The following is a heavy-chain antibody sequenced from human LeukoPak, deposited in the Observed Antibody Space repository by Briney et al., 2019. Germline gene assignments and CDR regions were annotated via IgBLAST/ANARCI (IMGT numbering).Heavy chain of an antibody. V-gene: IGHV4-39*07. CDR1: GGSISSSSYY. CDR3: AKGGKGFPLGLRFDS. Sequence: SVTLSLTCTVSGGSISSSSYYWGWIRQPPGKGLEWIGSIYYSGNTYYNPSLKSRVTISVDTSKNQFSLKLTSLTAADTAVYYCAKGGKGFPLGLRFDSWGQGTLVSVSS. CDR2: IYYSGNT. D-gene: IGHD2-21*01. J-gene: IGHJ4*02.